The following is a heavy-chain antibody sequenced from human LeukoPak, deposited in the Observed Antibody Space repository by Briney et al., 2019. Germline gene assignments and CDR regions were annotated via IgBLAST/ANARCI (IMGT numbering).Heavy chain of an antibody. Sequence: ASVKLSFTASGSTFTSCDINWVRQATGQGRGWMGGTHPNSGNAGYAQKFQGRVTMTRNTSISTAYMELSSLRSEDTAVYYCARGPFWSGYYDYYYYMDVWGKGTTVTVSS. CDR1: GSTFTSCD. V-gene: IGHV1-8*01. CDR3: ARGPFWSGYYDYYYYMDV. J-gene: IGHJ6*03. D-gene: IGHD3-3*01. CDR2: THPNSGNA.